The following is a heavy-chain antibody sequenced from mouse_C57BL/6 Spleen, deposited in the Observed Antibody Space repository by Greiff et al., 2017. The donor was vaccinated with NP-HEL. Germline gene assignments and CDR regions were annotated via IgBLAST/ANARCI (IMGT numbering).Heavy chain of an antibody. CDR1: DYTFTSYW. CDR3: ARVRIYYGNYLDV. V-gene: IGHV1-53*01. J-gene: IGHJ1*03. Sequence: QVQLQQPGTELVKPGASVKLSCKASDYTFTSYWMHWVKQRPGQGLEWIGNINPSNGGTNYNEKFKSKATLTVDKSSSTAYMQLSSLTSEDSAVYYCARVRIYYGNYLDVWGTGTTVTVSS. D-gene: IGHD2-1*01. CDR2: INPSNGGT.